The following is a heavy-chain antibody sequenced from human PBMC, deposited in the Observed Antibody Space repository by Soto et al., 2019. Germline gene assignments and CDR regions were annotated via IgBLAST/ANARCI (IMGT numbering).Heavy chain of an antibody. CDR2: IYYSGST. V-gene: IGHV4-30-4*01. Sequence: QVQLQESGPGLVKPSQTLSLTCTVSSGSISSGDYYWSWIRQPPGKGLEWIGYIYYSGSTYYNPSLKSRVTLSVDTSKNQFSLKLSSVTAADTAVYYCARVPGYSSPYYGMDVWGQGTTVTVSS. CDR3: ARVPGYSSPYYGMDV. J-gene: IGHJ6*02. CDR1: SGSISSGDYY. D-gene: IGHD6-13*01.